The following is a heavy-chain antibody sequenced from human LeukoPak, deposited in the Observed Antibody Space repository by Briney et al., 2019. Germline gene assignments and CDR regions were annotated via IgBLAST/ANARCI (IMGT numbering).Heavy chain of an antibody. Sequence: PSETLSLTCTVSGGSISSYHWSWIRQPPGKGLEWIGYIYYSGSTNYNPSLKSRVTMSVDTSKNQFSLKLSSVTAADTAVYYCARGDYDYGDHFGYWGQGTLVTVSS. J-gene: IGHJ4*02. D-gene: IGHD4-17*01. V-gene: IGHV4-59*01. CDR2: IYYSGST. CDR1: GGSISSYH. CDR3: ARGDYDYGDHFGY.